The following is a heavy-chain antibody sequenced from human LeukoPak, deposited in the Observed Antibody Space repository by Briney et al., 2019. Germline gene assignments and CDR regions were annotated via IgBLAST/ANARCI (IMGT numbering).Heavy chain of an antibody. J-gene: IGHJ4*02. Sequence: SETLSLTCTVSGYSISSGYYWGWIRQPPGKGLEWIGSIYHSGTTYYNPSLKSRVTISVDTSKNQFSLKLRSVTAADTAMYYCARVGSGSYYDYWGQGTLVTVSS. CDR1: GYSISSGYY. CDR3: ARVGSGSYYDY. D-gene: IGHD1-26*01. CDR2: IYHSGTT. V-gene: IGHV4-38-2*02.